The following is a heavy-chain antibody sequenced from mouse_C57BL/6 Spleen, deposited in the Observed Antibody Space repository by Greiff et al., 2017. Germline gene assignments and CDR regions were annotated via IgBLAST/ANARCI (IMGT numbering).Heavy chain of an antibody. J-gene: IGHJ3*01. CDR1: GYAFSSYW. V-gene: IGHV1-80*01. CDR2: IYPGDGDT. CDR3: ARREYYDYDSSAWFAY. D-gene: IGHD2-4*01. Sequence: VQLQESGAELVKPGASVKISCKASGYAFSSYWMNWVKQRPGKGLEWIGQIYPGDGDTNYNGKFKGKATLTADKSSSTAYMQLSSLTSEDSAVYFCARREYYDYDSSAWFAYWGQGTLVTVSA.